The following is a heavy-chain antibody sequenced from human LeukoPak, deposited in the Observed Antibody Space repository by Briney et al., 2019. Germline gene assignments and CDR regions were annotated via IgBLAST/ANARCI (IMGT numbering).Heavy chain of an antibody. Sequence: KPSETLSLTCAVYGGSFSGYYWSWIRQPPGKGLEWIGEINHSGSTNYNPSLKSRVTISVDTSKNQFSLKLSSVTAADTAVYYCASRATATGLDWGQGTLVTVSS. V-gene: IGHV4-34*01. CDR3: ASRATATGLD. D-gene: IGHD5-18*01. CDR2: INHSGST. J-gene: IGHJ4*02. CDR1: GGSFSGYY.